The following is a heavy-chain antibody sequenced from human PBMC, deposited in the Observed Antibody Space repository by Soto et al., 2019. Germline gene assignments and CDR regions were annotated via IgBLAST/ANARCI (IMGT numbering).Heavy chain of an antibody. CDR3: ARSRVVIIHFDY. V-gene: IGHV1-2*02. Sequence: WASVKVSCKASGYTFTGYYMHWVRQAPGQGLEWMGWINPNSGGTNYAQKFQGRVTMTRDTSISTAYMELSRLRSDDTAVYYCARSRVVIIHFDYWGQGTLVTVSS. CDR2: INPNSGGT. CDR1: GYTFTGYY. D-gene: IGHD3-3*01. J-gene: IGHJ4*02.